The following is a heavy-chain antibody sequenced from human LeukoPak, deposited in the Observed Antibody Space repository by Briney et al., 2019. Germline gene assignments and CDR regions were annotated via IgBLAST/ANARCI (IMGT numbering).Heavy chain of an antibody. J-gene: IGHJ4*02. CDR3: AKVRSDYYDILTGNYNPLFDY. Sequence: GGSLRLSCAASGFTFSSYAMSWVRQAPGKGLEWVSAIRGSGGGTYYADSVKGRFTISRDNSKNTLYLQMNSLRAEDTAVYYCAKVRSDYYDILTGNYNPLFDYWGQGTLVIVSS. V-gene: IGHV3-23*01. D-gene: IGHD3-9*01. CDR1: GFTFSSYA. CDR2: IRGSGGGT.